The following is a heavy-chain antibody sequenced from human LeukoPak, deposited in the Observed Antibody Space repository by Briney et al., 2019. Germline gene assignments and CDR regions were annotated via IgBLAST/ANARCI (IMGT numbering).Heavy chain of an antibody. CDR3: ARHLWFGEFDP. D-gene: IGHD3-10*01. CDR2: IYYSGST. Sequence: SETLSLTCTVSGGSISSSSYYWGWIRQPPGQGLEWIGSIYYSGSTYYNPSLKSRVTISVDTSKNQFSLKLSSVTAADTAVYYCARHLWFGEFDPWGQGTLVTVSS. CDR1: GGSISSSSYY. J-gene: IGHJ5*02. V-gene: IGHV4-39*01.